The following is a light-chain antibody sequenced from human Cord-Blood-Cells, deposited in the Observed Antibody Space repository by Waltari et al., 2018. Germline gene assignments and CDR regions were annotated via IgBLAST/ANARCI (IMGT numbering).Light chain of an antibody. J-gene: IGLJ3*02. CDR1: SGSVSTSYY. V-gene: IGLV8-61*01. Sequence: QTVVTQEPSFSVSPGGTVTLTCGLSSGSVSTSYYPSWYQQTPGQAPRTLIYSTNPRSSGVPDRFSGSILGNKAALTSTGAQADDESDYYCVLYMGSGISVFGGGTKLTVL. CDR2: STN. CDR3: VLYMGSGISV.